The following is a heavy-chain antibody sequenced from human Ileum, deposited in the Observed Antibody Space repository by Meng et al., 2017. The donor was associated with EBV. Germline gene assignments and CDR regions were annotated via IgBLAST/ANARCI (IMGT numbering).Heavy chain of an antibody. CDR1: YAYITNNSC. Sequence: QVSLQGSGPGLGKLPGTRPSPAFVSYAYITNNSCGSWVRQPPGKGRGWIGEIYYSGNTYYNPSLKSRVTISVDKSNNQFSLRLSSVTAADTAVYYCARGGSGYYYGSGFDYWGQGTLVTVSS. CDR3: ARGGSGYYYGSGFDY. V-gene: IGHV4-4*03. CDR2: IYYSGNT. D-gene: IGHD3-10*01. J-gene: IGHJ4*02.